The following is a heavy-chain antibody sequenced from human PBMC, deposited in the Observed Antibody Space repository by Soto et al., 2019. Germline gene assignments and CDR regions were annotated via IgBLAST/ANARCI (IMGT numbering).Heavy chain of an antibody. D-gene: IGHD6-25*01. CDR2: IYYSGST. CDR3: ARPHGGSSGWDNWFDP. CDR1: GGSISSYY. V-gene: IGHV4-59*01. Sequence: SETLSLTWAVSGGSISSYYWIWIRQPPGKGLEWIGYIYYSGSTNYNPSLKSRVTISVDTSKNQFSLKLSSVTAADTAVYYCARPHGGSSGWDNWFDPWGQGTLVTVSS. J-gene: IGHJ5*02.